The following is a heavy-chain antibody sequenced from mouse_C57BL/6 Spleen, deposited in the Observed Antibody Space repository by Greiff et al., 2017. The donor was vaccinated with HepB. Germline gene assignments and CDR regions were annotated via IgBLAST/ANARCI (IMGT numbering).Heavy chain of an antibody. Sequence: VKLQESGPGLVAPSQSLSITCTVSGFSLTSYGVHWVRQPPGKGLEWLVVIWSDGSTTYNSALKSRLSISKDNSKSQVFLKMNSLQTDDTAMYYCARHGEGYGDYAMDYWGQGTSVTVSS. CDR3: ARHGEGYGDYAMDY. J-gene: IGHJ4*01. CDR2: IWSDGST. D-gene: IGHD1-1*02. CDR1: GFSLTSYG. V-gene: IGHV2-6-1*01.